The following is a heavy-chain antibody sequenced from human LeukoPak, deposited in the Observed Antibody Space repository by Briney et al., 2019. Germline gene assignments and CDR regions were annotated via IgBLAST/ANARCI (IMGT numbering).Heavy chain of an antibody. CDR1: GFTFSDYY. J-gene: IGHJ4*02. CDR3: ARLGPTYKRPFDY. Sequence: GGSLRLSCAASGFTFSDYYMSWIRQAPGKGLEWVSYISSSGSTIYYADSVKGRFTISRDNAKNSLYLQMNSLRAEDMAVYYCARLGPTYKRPFDYWGQGTLVTVSS. CDR2: ISSSGSTI. D-gene: IGHD5-24*01. V-gene: IGHV3-11*01.